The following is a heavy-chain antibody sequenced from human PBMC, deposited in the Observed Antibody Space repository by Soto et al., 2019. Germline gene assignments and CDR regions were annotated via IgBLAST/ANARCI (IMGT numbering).Heavy chain of an antibody. CDR3: ARYYDFWSGYFAAVIDY. Sequence: SETLSLTCTVSGGSISSSSYYWGWIRQPPGKGLEWIGSIYYSGSTYYNPSLKSRVTISVDTSKNQFSLKLSSVTAADTAVYYCARYYDFWSGYFAAVIDYWGQGTLVTVSS. V-gene: IGHV4-39*01. CDR2: IYYSGST. D-gene: IGHD3-3*01. CDR1: GGSISSSSYY. J-gene: IGHJ4*02.